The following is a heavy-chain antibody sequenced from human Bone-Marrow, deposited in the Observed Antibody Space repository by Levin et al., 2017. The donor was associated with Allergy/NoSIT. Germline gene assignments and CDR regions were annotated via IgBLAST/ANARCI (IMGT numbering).Heavy chain of an antibody. Sequence: TSETLSLTCTVSGAPVSSSRHYWAWIRQPPGRGLEWIGYVYFSGSTNFSPSLKSRLTGSIDTSKNQFSLRLHSVTAADTAVYYCARGLNGREDYLDSWGQGILVTVSS. D-gene: IGHD1-26*01. CDR2: VYFSGST. J-gene: IGHJ4*02. V-gene: IGHV4-61*01. CDR1: GAPVSSSRHY. CDR3: ARGLNGREDYLDS.